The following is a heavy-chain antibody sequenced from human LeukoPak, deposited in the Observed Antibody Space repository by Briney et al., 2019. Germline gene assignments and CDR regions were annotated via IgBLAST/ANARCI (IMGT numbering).Heavy chain of an antibody. Sequence: GGSLRLSCAASGFTFSSYEMNWVRQAPGKGLEWVSYISGSGSTIYYADSVKGRFTISRDNAKNSLYLQMNSLRAEDTAVYYCARGIGYCSGGSCYMDVWGKGTTVTVSS. V-gene: IGHV3-48*03. CDR3: ARGIGYCSGGSCYMDV. J-gene: IGHJ6*03. CDR2: ISGSGSTI. D-gene: IGHD2-15*01. CDR1: GFTFSSYE.